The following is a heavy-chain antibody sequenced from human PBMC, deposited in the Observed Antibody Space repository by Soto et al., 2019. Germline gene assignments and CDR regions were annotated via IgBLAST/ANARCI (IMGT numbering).Heavy chain of an antibody. Sequence: QVQLVESGGGVVQPGRSLRLSCAASGFTFSSYGMHWVRQAPGKGLEWVAVIWYDGSNKYYADSVKGRFTISRVNSKNTLYLQMNSLRAEDTAVYYCASEADYGDYMNWFDPWGQGTLVTVSS. CDR1: GFTFSSYG. V-gene: IGHV3-33*01. CDR2: IWYDGSNK. J-gene: IGHJ5*02. CDR3: ASEADYGDYMNWFDP. D-gene: IGHD4-17*01.